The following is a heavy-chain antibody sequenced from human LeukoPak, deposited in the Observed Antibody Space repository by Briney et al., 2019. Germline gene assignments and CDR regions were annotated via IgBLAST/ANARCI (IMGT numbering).Heavy chain of an antibody. V-gene: IGHV3-30*18. J-gene: IGHJ4*02. CDR1: GFTFSSYG. D-gene: IGHD2-2*01. CDR2: ISYDGSNK. CDR3: AQEDIVVKPALDY. Sequence: QPGRSLRLSCAASGFTFSSYGMHWVRQAPGKGLEWVAVISYDGSNKYYADSVKGRFTISRDNSKNTLYLQMNSLKPEDTAVYYCAQEDIVVKPALDYWGQGTLVTVSS.